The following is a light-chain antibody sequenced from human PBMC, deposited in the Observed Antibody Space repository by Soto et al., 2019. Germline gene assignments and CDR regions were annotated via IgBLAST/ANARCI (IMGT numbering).Light chain of an antibody. CDR1: QSISSY. CDR3: QQYNNWPIT. V-gene: IGKV1-39*01. J-gene: IGKJ5*01. CDR2: AAS. Sequence: DIQMTQSPSSLSASVGDRVAITCRATQSISSYLNWYQQKPGKAPKLLIYAASSLQSGVPSRFSGSGSGTEFTLTITNLQPEDFAVYYCQQYNNWPITFGQGTRLEIK.